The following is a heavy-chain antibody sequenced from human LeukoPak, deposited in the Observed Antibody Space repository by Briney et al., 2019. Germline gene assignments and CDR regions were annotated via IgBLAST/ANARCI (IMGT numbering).Heavy chain of an antibody. Sequence: GGSLRLSCAASGFTFSDYYMSWIRQAPGKGLECVSYISSSGSYTNYADSVKGRFTSSRDNAKNSLYLQMNSLRAEDSAVYYCARVGGGYDLGYWGQGTLVTVSS. D-gene: IGHD5-12*01. CDR2: ISSSGSYT. J-gene: IGHJ4*02. CDR1: GFTFSDYY. V-gene: IGHV3-11*05. CDR3: ARVGGGYDLGY.